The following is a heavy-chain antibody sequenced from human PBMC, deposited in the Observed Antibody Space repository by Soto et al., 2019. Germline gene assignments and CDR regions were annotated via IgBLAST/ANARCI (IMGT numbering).Heavy chain of an antibody. Sequence: ASVKVSCKASVYTFTGYYMHWVRQAPGQGLEWMGWINANSGGTNYAQKFQGWVTMTRDTSISTAYMELSRLTSDDTAVYYCARGAGRDGYNFDYWGQGTLVTVSS. V-gene: IGHV1-2*04. D-gene: IGHD5-12*01. CDR3: ARGAGRDGYNFDY. CDR1: VYTFTGYY. J-gene: IGHJ4*02. CDR2: INANSGGT.